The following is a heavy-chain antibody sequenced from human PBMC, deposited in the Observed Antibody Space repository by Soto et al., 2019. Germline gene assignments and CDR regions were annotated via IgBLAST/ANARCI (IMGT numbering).Heavy chain of an antibody. V-gene: IGHV6-1*01. J-gene: IGHJ4*02. CDR1: GDSVSSNSAA. CDR3: ARGEQYRGRICDY. D-gene: IGHD1-26*01. CDR2: TYYRSKRYN. Sequence: QVQLQQSGPGLVKPSQTLSVTCGISGDSVSSNSAAWNWLRRSPSRGLEWPGRTYYRSKRYNDYAESVERRITTNPDTSKNNFSLQLNFVTPEDTAVYFCARGEQYRGRICDYWGQGTLVTVAS.